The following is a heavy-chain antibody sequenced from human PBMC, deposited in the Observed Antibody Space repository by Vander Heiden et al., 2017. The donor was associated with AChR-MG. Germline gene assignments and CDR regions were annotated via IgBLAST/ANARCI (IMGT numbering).Heavy chain of an antibody. J-gene: IGHJ5*02. CDR3: ARPYYYDSSGYYYGAFDP. CDR2: MNPNSGNT. D-gene: IGHD3-22*01. V-gene: IGHV1-8*01. Sequence: GAEVKVSCKASGYTFTSYDINWVRQATGQGLEWMGWMNPNSGNTGYAQKFQGRVTMTRNTSISTAYMELSSLRSEDTAVYYCARPYYYDSSGYYYGAFDPWGQGTLVTVSS. CDR1: GYTFTSYD.